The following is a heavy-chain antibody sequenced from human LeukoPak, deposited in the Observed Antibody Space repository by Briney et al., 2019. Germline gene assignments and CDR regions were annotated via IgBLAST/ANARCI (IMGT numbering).Heavy chain of an antibody. CDR2: IYHDGST. D-gene: IGHD5/OR15-5a*01. J-gene: IGHJ5*02. Sequence: SETLSLACTVSGVSVSSGSYFWSWIRQPPGEGPQWIGYIYHDGSTNYSPSLRSRVSISVDTSKNQFSLKLSAVITADTAAYFCATFFDFWFGPWGQGTQVTVSS. V-gene: IGHV4-61*01. CDR3: ATFFDFWFGP. CDR1: GVSVSSGSYF.